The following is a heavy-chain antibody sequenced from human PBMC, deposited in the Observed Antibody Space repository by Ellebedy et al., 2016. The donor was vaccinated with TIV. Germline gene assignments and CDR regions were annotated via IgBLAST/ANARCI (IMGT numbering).Heavy chain of an antibody. Sequence: GESLKISCAASGFSLSSYWMHWVRQAPGKGLEWVANIKQDGSEKYYVDSVKGRFTISRDNAKNLLYLQMNSLRAEDTAVYFCGRAIGSGSCYWGQGTLVTVSS. J-gene: IGHJ4*02. CDR1: GFSLSSYW. V-gene: IGHV3-7*01. CDR3: GRAIGSGSCY. CDR2: IKQDGSEK. D-gene: IGHD3-10*01.